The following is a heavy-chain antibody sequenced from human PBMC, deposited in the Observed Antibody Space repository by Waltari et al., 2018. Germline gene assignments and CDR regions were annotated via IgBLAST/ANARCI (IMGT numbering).Heavy chain of an antibody. CDR2: IYHSGST. CDR3: ARGGITIFGVPPVSWFDP. V-gene: IGHV4-38-2*02. CDR1: GYSISSGYY. Sequence: QVQLQESGPGLVKPSETLSLTCTVSGYSISSGYYWGWIRQPPGKGLEWIGSIYHSGSTDYNPSLKSRVTISVDTSKNQFSLKLSSVTAADTAVYYCARGGITIFGVPPVSWFDPWGQGTLVTVSS. D-gene: IGHD3-3*01. J-gene: IGHJ5*02.